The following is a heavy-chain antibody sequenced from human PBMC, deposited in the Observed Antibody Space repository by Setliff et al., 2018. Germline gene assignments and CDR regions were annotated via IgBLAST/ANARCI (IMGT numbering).Heavy chain of an antibody. J-gene: IGHJ4*02. CDR1: GASITNINYY. V-gene: IGHV4-39*07. CDR3: ARGRNVASRLLDS. D-gene: IGHD6-6*01. Sequence: SETLSLTCTVSGASITNINYYWGLIRQPPGKGLEWIGSIFYTGTTGSTKYNPSLKSRVTMSIDTSKNQFSLMVTSVTAADTAVYYCARGRNVASRLLDSWGQGTLVTVSS. CDR2: IFYTGTTGST.